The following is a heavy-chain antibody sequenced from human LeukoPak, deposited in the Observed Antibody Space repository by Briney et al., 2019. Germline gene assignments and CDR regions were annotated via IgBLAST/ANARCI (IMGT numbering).Heavy chain of an antibody. Sequence: SGGSLRLSCAASGFTFSSYSMNWVRQAPGKGLEWVSSISSSSSYIYYADSVKGRFTISRDNAKNSLYLQMNSLRAEDTAVYYCARDLYGSGSYYTHDAFDIWGQGTMVTVSS. CDR2: ISSSSSYI. CDR1: GFTFSSYS. D-gene: IGHD3-10*01. V-gene: IGHV3-21*01. CDR3: ARDLYGSGSYYTHDAFDI. J-gene: IGHJ3*02.